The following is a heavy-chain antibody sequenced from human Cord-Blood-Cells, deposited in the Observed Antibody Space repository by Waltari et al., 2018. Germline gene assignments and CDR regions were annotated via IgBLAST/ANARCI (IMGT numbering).Heavy chain of an antibody. V-gene: IGHV4-34*01. D-gene: IGHD6-13*01. Sequence: QVQLQQWGAGLLKPSETLSLTCAVYGGSFSGYYWSWIRQPPGKGLEWIGEINHSGSTNYNPSLKSRCTISVDTSKNQFFLKLSSVTAADTAVYYCARDGHSSSWYNDPYYFDYWGQGTLVTVSS. CDR3: ARDGHSSSWYNDPYYFDY. CDR1: GGSFSGYY. J-gene: IGHJ4*02. CDR2: INHSGST.